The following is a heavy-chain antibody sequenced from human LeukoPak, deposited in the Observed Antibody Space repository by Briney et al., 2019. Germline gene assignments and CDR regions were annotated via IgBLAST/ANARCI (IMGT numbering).Heavy chain of an antibody. CDR2: ISSSSSYI. D-gene: IGHD3-16*01. V-gene: IGHV3-21*01. CDR3: ARDSDDYEGVDY. Sequence: PGGSLRLSCVASGFTFSSYSMNWVRQAPGKGREWVSSISSSSSYIYYADSVKCRFTISRDNAKNSLYLQMNSLRAEDTAVYYCARDSDDYEGVDYWGQGTLVTVSS. CDR1: GFTFSSYS. J-gene: IGHJ4*02.